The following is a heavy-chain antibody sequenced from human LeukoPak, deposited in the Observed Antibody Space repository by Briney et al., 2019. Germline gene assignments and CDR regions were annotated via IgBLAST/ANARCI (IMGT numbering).Heavy chain of an antibody. V-gene: IGHV1-18*01. J-gene: IGHJ5*02. CDR1: GYTFTSYG. D-gene: IGHD2-15*01. CDR3: ARAQYCSGGSCRFDP. Sequence: ASVKVSCKASGYTFTSYGISWVRQAPGQGLEWMGWISAYNGNTNYAQKLQGRVAMTTDTSTSTAYMELRSLRSDDTAVYYCARAQYCSGGSCRFDPWGQGTLVTVSS. CDR2: ISAYNGNT.